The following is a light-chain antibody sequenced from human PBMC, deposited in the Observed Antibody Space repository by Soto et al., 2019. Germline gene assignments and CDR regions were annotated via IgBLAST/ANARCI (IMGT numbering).Light chain of an antibody. CDR1: SSDVGGHNY. Sequence: QSALTQSPSASGSPGQSVTISCTGTSSDVGGHNYVSWYQHHPGKAPKLIIYEVSKRPSGVPDRFSGSKSANTASLTVSGLQAEDEADYYCQSYDSSLSGYVFGAGTQLTVL. CDR2: EVS. J-gene: IGLJ1*01. CDR3: QSYDSSLSGYV. V-gene: IGLV2-8*01.